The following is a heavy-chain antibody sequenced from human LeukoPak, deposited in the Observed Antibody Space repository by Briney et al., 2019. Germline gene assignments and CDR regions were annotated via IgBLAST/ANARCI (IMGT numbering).Heavy chain of an antibody. CDR3: ARCYQLLCHWFDP. CDR2: INHSGST. V-gene: IGHV4-34*01. D-gene: IGHD2-2*01. Sequence: SETLSLTCAVYGGSFSGYYWSWIRQPPGKGLEWIGEINHSGSTNYNPSLKSRVTISVDTSKNQFSLKLSSVTAADTAVYYCARCYQLLCHWFDPWGQGTLVTVSS. CDR1: GGSFSGYY. J-gene: IGHJ5*02.